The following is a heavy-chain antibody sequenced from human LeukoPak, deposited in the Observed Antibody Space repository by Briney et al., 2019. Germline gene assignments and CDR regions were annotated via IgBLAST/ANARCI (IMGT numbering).Heavy chain of an antibody. CDR1: GGSISSGSYY. Sequence: PSQTLSLTCTVSGGSISSGSYYWSWIRQPAGKGLEWIGRIYTSGSTNYNPSLKSRVTISVDTSKNQFSLKLSSVTAADTAVYYCAREMYYDFWSGYWRFDPWGQGTLVTVSS. CDR3: AREMYYDFWSGYWRFDP. J-gene: IGHJ5*02. V-gene: IGHV4-61*02. CDR2: IYTSGST. D-gene: IGHD3-3*01.